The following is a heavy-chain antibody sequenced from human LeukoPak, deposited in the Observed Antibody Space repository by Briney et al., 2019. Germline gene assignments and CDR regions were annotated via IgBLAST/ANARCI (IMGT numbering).Heavy chain of an antibody. Sequence: GRSLRLSCAASGFTFSSYSMSWVRQAPGKGLEWVSSISISSSYIYYADSVKGRFTISRDNAKNSLYLQMNSLRAEDTAVYYCARPNYYDSSGSLDYWGQGTLVTVSS. CDR3: ARPNYYDSSGSLDY. CDR1: GFTFSSYS. CDR2: ISISSSYI. D-gene: IGHD3-22*01. J-gene: IGHJ4*02. V-gene: IGHV3-21*01.